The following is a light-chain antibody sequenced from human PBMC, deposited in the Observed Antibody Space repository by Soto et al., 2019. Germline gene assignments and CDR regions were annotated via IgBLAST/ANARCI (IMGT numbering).Light chain of an antibody. CDR1: QSISSW. V-gene: IGKV1-5*03. CDR2: KAS. J-gene: IGKJ1*01. CDR3: QQYNNYPWT. Sequence: DIPMTQSPSTLSASVGDRVTITCRASQSISSWLAWYQQKPGKAPKLLIYKASSLESGVPSRFSGSGSGTEFPLTISILQPDDFATYYCQQYNNYPWTFGQGTKVEIK.